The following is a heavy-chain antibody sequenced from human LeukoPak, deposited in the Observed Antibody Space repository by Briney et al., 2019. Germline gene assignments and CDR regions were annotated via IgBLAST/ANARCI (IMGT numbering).Heavy chain of an antibody. Sequence: GGSLRLSCAASGFTFSSYAMSWVRQAPGKGLEWVSTMSTSGGSTYYADPVKGRFTISRDNSKNTLFLHMNSLRAEDTAVYYCAGAVDFWSGYPQPNWFDPWGQGTLVTVSS. J-gene: IGHJ5*02. D-gene: IGHD3-3*01. CDR1: GFTFSSYA. V-gene: IGHV3-23*01. CDR2: MSTSGGST. CDR3: AGAVDFWSGYPQPNWFDP.